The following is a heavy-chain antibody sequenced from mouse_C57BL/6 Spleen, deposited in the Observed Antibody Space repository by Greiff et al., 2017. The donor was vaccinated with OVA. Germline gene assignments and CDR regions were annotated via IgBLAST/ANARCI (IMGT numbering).Heavy chain of an antibody. CDR1: GYSITSGYY. V-gene: IGHV3-6*01. CDR3: ARGLDGYYAFAY. D-gene: IGHD2-3*01. J-gene: IGHJ3*01. CDR2: ISYDGSN. Sequence: DVHLVESGPGLVKPSQSLSLTCSVTGYSITSGYYWNWIRQFPGNKLEWMGYISYDGSNNYNPSLKNRISITCDTSKNQFFLKLNSVTTEDTATYYCARGLDGYYAFAYWGQGTLVTVSA.